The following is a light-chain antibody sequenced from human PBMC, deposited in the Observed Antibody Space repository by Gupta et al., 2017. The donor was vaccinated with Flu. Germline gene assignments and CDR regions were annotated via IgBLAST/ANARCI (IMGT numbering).Light chain of an antibody. Sequence: EIVLAQSPSLQSVSPKELVTLTCRASQNIGRSLHWYQQKPGQSPKLLIKYASQSISGVPSRFSGSGSGTDFTLTISGLETEDAATYYCHQSSSLPETFGRGTKVEI. CDR1: QNIGRS. CDR3: HQSSSLPET. V-gene: IGKV6-21*02. J-gene: IGKJ4*02. CDR2: YAS.